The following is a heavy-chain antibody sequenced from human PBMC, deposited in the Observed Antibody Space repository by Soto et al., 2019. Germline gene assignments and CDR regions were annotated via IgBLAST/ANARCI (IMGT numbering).Heavy chain of an antibody. D-gene: IGHD3-22*01. CDR2: ISGSGGST. V-gene: IGHV3-23*01. CDR1: GFTFSSYA. Sequence: GESLKISCAASGFTFSSYAMSWVRQAPGKGLEWVSAISGSGGSTYYADSVKGRFTISRDNSKNTLYLQMNSLRAEDTAVYYCAKEGRQWLPNYGMDVWGQGTTVTVSS. J-gene: IGHJ6*02. CDR3: AKEGRQWLPNYGMDV.